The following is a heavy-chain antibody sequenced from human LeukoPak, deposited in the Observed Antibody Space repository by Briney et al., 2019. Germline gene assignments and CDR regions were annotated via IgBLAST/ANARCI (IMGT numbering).Heavy chain of an antibody. J-gene: IGHJ3*02. CDR2: IYYSGST. Sequence: SETLSLTCTVSGGSISSYYWSWIRQPPGKGLEWIGYIYYSGSTNYNPSLKSRVTISVDTSKNQFSLKLSSVTAADTAVYYCARPLRFLEWTDAFDIWGQGTMVTVSS. V-gene: IGHV4-59*08. D-gene: IGHD3-3*01. CDR3: ARPLRFLEWTDAFDI. CDR1: GGSISSYY.